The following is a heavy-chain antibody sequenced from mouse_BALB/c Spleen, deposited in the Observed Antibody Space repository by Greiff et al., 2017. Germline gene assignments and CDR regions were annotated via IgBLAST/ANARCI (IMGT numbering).Heavy chain of an antibody. V-gene: IGHV3-8*02. Sequence: EVKLQESGPSLVKPSQTLSLTCSVTGDSITSGYWNWIRKFPGNKLEYMGYISYSGSTYYNPSLKSRISITRDTSKNQYYLQLNSVTTEDTATYYCARYGVYDGYPYFDYWGQGTTLTVSS. CDR3: ARYGVYDGYPYFDY. CDR1: GDSITSGY. J-gene: IGHJ2*01. D-gene: IGHD2-3*01. CDR2: ISYSGST.